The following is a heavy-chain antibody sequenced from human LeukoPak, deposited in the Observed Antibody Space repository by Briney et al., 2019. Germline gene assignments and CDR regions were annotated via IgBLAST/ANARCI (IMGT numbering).Heavy chain of an antibody. D-gene: IGHD3-10*01. CDR1: AFTFSNYA. CDR3: AKDTSRITMVRGAPEP. V-gene: IGHV3-23*01. Sequence: GGSLRLSCTGSAFTFSNYAMNWVRQAPGKGLEWVSTISSSGGITYYADSVKGRFTISRDNSKNTLYLQMNSLRAEDTAVYYCAKDTSRITMVRGAPEPWGQGTLVTVSS. J-gene: IGHJ5*02. CDR2: ISSSGGIT.